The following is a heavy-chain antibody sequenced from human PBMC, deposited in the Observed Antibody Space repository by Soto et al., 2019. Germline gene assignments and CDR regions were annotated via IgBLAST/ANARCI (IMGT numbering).Heavy chain of an antibody. D-gene: IGHD1-20*01. CDR3: ARDQYNWPARDNWFDP. Sequence: QVQLVQSGAEVKKPGASVKVSCKASGYTFTSYDINWVRQATGQGLEWMGWMNPNSGNTGYAQKFQGRVTMTRNTSIRTAYMELSSLRSEDTAVYYCARDQYNWPARDNWFDPWGQGTLVTVSS. CDR1: GYTFTSYD. CDR2: MNPNSGNT. J-gene: IGHJ5*02. V-gene: IGHV1-8*01.